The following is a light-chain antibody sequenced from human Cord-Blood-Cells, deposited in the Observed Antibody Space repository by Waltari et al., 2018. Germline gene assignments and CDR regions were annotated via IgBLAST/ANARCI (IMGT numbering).Light chain of an antibody. Sequence: EIVLTQSPATLSLSPGERDTLSCRASQSVSSYLAWYQQKPGQAPRLLIYDASNRATGIPARFSGSGSGTDFTLTISSLEPEDFAVYYCQQRSNWPPPTFGGGTKVEIK. CDR1: QSVSSY. V-gene: IGKV3-11*01. CDR3: QQRSNWPPPT. J-gene: IGKJ4*01. CDR2: DAS.